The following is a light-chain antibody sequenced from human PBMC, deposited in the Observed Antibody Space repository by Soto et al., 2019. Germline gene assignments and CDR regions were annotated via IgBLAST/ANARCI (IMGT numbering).Light chain of an antibody. CDR2: AAS. CDR3: QKYFAAPLT. V-gene: IGKV1-27*01. Sequence: DIQMTQSPSSLSASVGDRVSITCRTLQGIRDYLAWYQQKPGEVPRLLIYAASTLQSGVPSRFSGSGSGTDFTLTISSLQPEDVATYYCQKYFAAPLTFGGGTKVEI. CDR1: QGIRDY. J-gene: IGKJ4*01.